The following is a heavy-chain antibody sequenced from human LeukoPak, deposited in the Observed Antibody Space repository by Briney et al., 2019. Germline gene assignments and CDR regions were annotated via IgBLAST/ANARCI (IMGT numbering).Heavy chain of an antibody. D-gene: IGHD1-7*01. Sequence: GGSLRLSCAASGFTFSSDAMSWGRQAPGKGLEWVSAISGSGGRTYDADSVKGRFTISRDNSKNTLYLQMNSLRAEDTAVYYCAKVPNCNYLWFDPWGQGTLVTVSS. CDR1: GFTFSSDA. J-gene: IGHJ5*02. CDR2: ISGSGGRT. CDR3: AKVPNCNYLWFDP. V-gene: IGHV3-23*01.